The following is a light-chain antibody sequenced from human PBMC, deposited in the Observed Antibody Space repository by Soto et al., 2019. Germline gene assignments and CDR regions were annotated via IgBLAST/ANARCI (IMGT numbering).Light chain of an antibody. CDR1: QTVSIY. CDR2: DAS. Sequence: EIVLTQSPATLSLSPGERATLSCRASQTVSIYLAWYQQKPGQAPRLLIYDASNRATGIPARFSGSGSGTDFTLTISSLEPEDFAVYYCQQRSNWPSFGPGTKVDFK. J-gene: IGKJ3*01. V-gene: IGKV3-11*01. CDR3: QQRSNWPS.